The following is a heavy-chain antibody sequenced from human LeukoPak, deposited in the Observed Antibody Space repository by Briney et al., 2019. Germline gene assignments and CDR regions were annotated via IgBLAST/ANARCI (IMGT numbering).Heavy chain of an antibody. CDR1: GYTFTGYY. Sequence: GASVKVSCKASGYTFTGYYMHWVRQAPGQGLEWMGWINPNSGGTNYAQKFQGRVTMTRDTSISTTSMELSGLRSDDTAVYYCAREXXAYCXGGSCYDAFDIWGQGTMVTVSS. J-gene: IGHJ3*02. V-gene: IGHV1-2*02. D-gene: IGHD2-15*01. CDR2: INPNSGGT. CDR3: AREXXAYCXGGSCYDAFDI.